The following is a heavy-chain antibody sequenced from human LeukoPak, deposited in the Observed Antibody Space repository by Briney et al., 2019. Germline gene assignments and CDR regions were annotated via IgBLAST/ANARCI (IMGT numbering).Heavy chain of an antibody. V-gene: IGHV1-8*01. CDR3: ARGLRGWSGWFDP. CDR2: MNLNSGNT. CDR1: GETFTSDD. D-gene: IGHD2-15*01. Sequence: ASVKVSCKASGETFTSDDINSVRQATGHGLEWLGWMNLNSGNTGYAQKFQGRVTMTRNTSISTAYMELSSLRSEDTAVYFCARGLRGWSGWFDPWGQGTLVTVSS. J-gene: IGHJ5*02.